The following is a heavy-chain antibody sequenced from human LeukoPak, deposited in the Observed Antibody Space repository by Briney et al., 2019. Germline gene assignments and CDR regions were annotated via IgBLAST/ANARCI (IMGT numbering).Heavy chain of an antibody. J-gene: IGHJ4*02. CDR3: ARAIAAAGTSFDY. CDR1: GGSISSGDYY. V-gene: IGHV4-30-4*08. Sequence: SQTLSLTCTVSGGSISSGDYYWSWIRQPPGKRVEWIGYIYYSGSTYYNPSLKSRVTISVDTSKNQFSLKLSSVTAADTAVYYCARAIAAAGTSFDYWGQGTLVTVSS. CDR2: IYYSGST. D-gene: IGHD6-13*01.